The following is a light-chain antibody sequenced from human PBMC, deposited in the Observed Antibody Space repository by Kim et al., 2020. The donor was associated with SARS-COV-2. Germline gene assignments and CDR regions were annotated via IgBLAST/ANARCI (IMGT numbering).Light chain of an antibody. Sequence: VSPGETAPPSCRASQSLGINLAWYQQKPGQAPRLLIYDVSTRPTGVPVRFSGSASGTQFTLTISSLQSEDCAVYYCQQYNKWPLTFGGGTKVDIK. CDR2: DVS. CDR3: QQYNKWPLT. J-gene: IGKJ4*01. V-gene: IGKV3-15*01. CDR1: QSLGIN.